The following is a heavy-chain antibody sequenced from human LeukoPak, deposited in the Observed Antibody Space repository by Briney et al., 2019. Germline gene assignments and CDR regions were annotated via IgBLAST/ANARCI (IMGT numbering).Heavy chain of an antibody. CDR1: RGSISSFY. CDR2: ISYSGNT. CDR3: ARDYGGKFDY. D-gene: IGHD4-23*01. Sequence: SETLSLTCTVSRGSISSFYWSWIRQPPGKGLEWIGYISYSGNTKYNPSLKSRVTISVDTSKNQFSLKLSSVTAADTAVYYCARDYGGKFDYWGQGTLITVSS. J-gene: IGHJ4*02. V-gene: IGHV4-59*01.